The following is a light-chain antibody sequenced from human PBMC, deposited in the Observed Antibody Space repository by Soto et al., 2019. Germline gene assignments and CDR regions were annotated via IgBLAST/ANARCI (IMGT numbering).Light chain of an antibody. V-gene: IGLV2-23*01. CDR3: CSYARSVTHYV. CDR1: SSDVGSYNF. J-gene: IGLJ1*01. CDR2: EGS. Sequence: QSALTQPASVSGSPGQSITISCTGTSSDVGSYNFVSWYQQHPGKAPKLMIYEGSKRPSGVSNRFSGSKSGNTASLTISGLQAEDEADYYCCSYARSVTHYVFGAGTKVTVL.